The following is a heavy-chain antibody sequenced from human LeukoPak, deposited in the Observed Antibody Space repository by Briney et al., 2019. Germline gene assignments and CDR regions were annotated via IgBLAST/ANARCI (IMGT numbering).Heavy chain of an antibody. CDR2: MKHDGSDK. D-gene: IGHD6-13*01. Sequence: GGSLRLSCAASGFTFSSYWMSWVRQAPGKGLEWVANMKHDGSDKFYVDSVKGRFTISRDNAKNSLYLQMNSLRGEDTAVYYCARLAEAGFDCWGQGTLVTVSS. J-gene: IGHJ4*02. CDR3: ARLAEAGFDC. CDR1: GFTFSSYW. V-gene: IGHV3-7*01.